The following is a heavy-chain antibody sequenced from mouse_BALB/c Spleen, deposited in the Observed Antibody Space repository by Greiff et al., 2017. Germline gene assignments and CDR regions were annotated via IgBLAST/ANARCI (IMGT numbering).Heavy chain of an antibody. V-gene: IGHV6-6*02. CDR1: GFTFSSYW. CDR3: TRFYYGNYYYAMDY. D-gene: IGHD2-1*01. Sequence: EVKLVESGGGLVQPGGSMKLSCVASGFTFSSYWMSWVRQSPEKGLEWVAEIRLKSDNYATHYAESVKGKFTISRDDSKSRLYLQMNSLRAEDTGIYYCTRFYYGNYYYAMDYWGQGTSVTVSS. CDR2: IRLKSDNYAT. J-gene: IGHJ4*01.